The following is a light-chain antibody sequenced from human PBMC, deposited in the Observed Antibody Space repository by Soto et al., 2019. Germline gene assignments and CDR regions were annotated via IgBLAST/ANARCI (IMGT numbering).Light chain of an antibody. CDR2: KTS. CDR1: QSINSW. Sequence: DIQMTQSPSTLSASVGDRVTITCRASQSINSWLAWYQQKPGKAPKLLIYKTSSLESGVPSRFSGSGSGTEFTLTISSLQPDDFATYYCQQYNGYPYTFGQGTKLEIK. J-gene: IGKJ2*01. V-gene: IGKV1-5*03. CDR3: QQYNGYPYT.